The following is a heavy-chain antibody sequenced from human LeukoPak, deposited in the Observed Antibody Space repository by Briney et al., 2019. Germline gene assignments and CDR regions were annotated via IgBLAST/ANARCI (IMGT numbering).Heavy chain of an antibody. CDR1: GYTFTSYG. Sequence: VSVKVSCKASGYTFTSYGISWVRQAPGQGLEWMGWISAYNGNTNYAQKLQGRVTMTTDTSTSTAYMELRSLRSDDTAVYYCARDWGVVAAYYGMDVWGQGTTVTVSS. CDR3: ARDWGVVAAYYGMDV. J-gene: IGHJ6*02. D-gene: IGHD2-15*01. CDR2: ISAYNGNT. V-gene: IGHV1-18*01.